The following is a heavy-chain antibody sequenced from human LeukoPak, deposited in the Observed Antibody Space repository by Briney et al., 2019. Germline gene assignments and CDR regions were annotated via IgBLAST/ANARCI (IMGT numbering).Heavy chain of an antibody. Sequence: PEGSLRLSCAASGFTFSSYEMNWVRQAPGKGLEWVSYISSSGSTIYYADSVKGRFTISRDNAKNSLYLQMNSLRAEDTAVYYCAREGGEWELLRTFDYWGQGTLVTVSS. V-gene: IGHV3-48*03. D-gene: IGHD1-26*01. J-gene: IGHJ4*02. CDR3: AREGGEWELLRTFDY. CDR2: ISSSGSTI. CDR1: GFTFSSYE.